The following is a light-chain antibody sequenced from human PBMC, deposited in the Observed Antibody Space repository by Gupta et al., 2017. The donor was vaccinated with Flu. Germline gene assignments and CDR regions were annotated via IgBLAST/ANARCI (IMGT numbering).Light chain of an antibody. J-gene: IGLJ3*02. V-gene: IGLV2-18*01. Sequence: SVHISFTGNTSDLRTYNRVSWHQQHPGPAPKIIIFEITNRPSGVPGRFSGSKACNTASLTISGLQAEDEADYYCSLYTRSSTWVFGGGTQLTVL. CDR3: SLYTRSSTWV. CDR2: EIT. CDR1: TSDLRTYNR.